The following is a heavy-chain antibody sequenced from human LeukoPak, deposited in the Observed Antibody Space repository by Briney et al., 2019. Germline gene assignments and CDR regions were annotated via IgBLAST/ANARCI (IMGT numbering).Heavy chain of an antibody. Sequence: GGSLRLSCVVSGFTFSDYYMDWVRQTPGKGLEWIGRTKAKVDNYVTEYAASVEGRFTISRDESKSSLYLQMNSLKTEDTAVYYCTRDNIGSYDYRGQGTRVTVSS. CDR1: GFTFSDYY. V-gene: IGHV3-72*01. J-gene: IGHJ4*02. CDR2: TKAKVDNYVT. CDR3: TRDNIGSYDY. D-gene: IGHD3-10*01.